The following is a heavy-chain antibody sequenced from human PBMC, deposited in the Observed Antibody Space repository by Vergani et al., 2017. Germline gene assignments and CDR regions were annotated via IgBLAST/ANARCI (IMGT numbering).Heavy chain of an antibody. CDR2: IDHTGRP. V-gene: IGHV4-34*01. Sequence: QVQLQQWGGGLFKPSETLSLTCVVNGGSFTSYHWTWIRQSQGGGLEWVGEIDHTGRPDYNPSLKIRLTMSVDKSRNQFSLTLNSVTATDTAIYFCARVNTETNGHLYYYYYMDVWGQGTAVTVS. D-gene: IGHD4-11*01. J-gene: IGHJ6*03. CDR1: GGSFTSYH. CDR3: ARVNTETNGHLYYYYYMDV.